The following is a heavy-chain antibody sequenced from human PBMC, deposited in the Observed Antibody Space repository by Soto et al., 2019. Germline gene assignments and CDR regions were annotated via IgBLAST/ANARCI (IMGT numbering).Heavy chain of an antibody. Sequence: LSLTCTVSGGSISSGGYYWSWIRQHPGKGLEWIGYIYYSGSTYYNPSLKSRVTISVDTSKNQFSLKLSSVTAADTAVYYCARETSTIFGVVIDTYYGMDVWGQGTTVTVSS. CDR2: IYYSGST. V-gene: IGHV4-31*03. D-gene: IGHD3-3*01. J-gene: IGHJ6*02. CDR3: ARETSTIFGVVIDTYYGMDV. CDR1: GGSISSGGYY.